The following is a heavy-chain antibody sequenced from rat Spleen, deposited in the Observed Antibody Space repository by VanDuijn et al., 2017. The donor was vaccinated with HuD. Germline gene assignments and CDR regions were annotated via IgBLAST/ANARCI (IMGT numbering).Heavy chain of an antibody. Sequence: EVQLVESGGGLVQPGGSLKLSCAASGFTVSDYYMAWVRQAPTEGLEWVATFSYDGSTTYYRDSVKGRFIIPRDNAKNTLYLQMDSLRSEDTATYYWARHRNYGGIPFDFWGQGVMVTVSS. J-gene: IGHJ2*01. V-gene: IGHV5-7*01. CDR2: FSYDGSTT. CDR1: GFTVSDYY. D-gene: IGHD1-11*01. CDR3: ARHRNYGGIPFDF.